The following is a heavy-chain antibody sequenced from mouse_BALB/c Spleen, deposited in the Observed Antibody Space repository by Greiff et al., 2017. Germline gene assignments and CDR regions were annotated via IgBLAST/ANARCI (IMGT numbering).Heavy chain of an antibody. CDR2: IYPGNSDT. V-gene: IGHV1-5*01. D-gene: IGHD2-4*01. J-gene: IGHJ4*01. Sequence: VQLQQSGTVLARPGASVKMSCKASGYTFTSYWMHWVKQRPGQGLEWIGAIYPGNSDTSYNQKFKGKAKLTAVTSTSTAYMELSSLTNEDSAVYYCTRTGDYDVGAYAMDYWGQGTSVTVSS. CDR1: GYTFTSYW. CDR3: TRTGDYDVGAYAMDY.